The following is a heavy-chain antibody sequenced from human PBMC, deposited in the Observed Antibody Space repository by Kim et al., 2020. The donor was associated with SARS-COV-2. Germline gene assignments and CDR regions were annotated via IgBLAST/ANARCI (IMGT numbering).Heavy chain of an antibody. V-gene: IGHV1-3*01. Sequence: KNYQKVRGGVTITRDTSASKDYMELSSLRSEDTAVYYCARTLAAAGMLDYWGQGTLVTVSS. D-gene: IGHD6-13*01. CDR3: ARTLAAAGMLDY. J-gene: IGHJ4*02.